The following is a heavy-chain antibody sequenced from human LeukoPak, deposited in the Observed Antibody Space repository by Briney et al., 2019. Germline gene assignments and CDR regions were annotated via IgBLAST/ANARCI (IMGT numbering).Heavy chain of an antibody. Sequence: TGGSLRLSCAASGFTFSSYGMHWVRQAPGKGLEWVAVIWYDGSNKYYADSVKGRFTISRDNSKNTLYLQMNSLRAEDTAVYYCARDAAGLYFDYWGQGTLVTVSS. CDR1: GFTFSSYG. D-gene: IGHD6-13*01. CDR2: IWYDGSNK. CDR3: ARDAAGLYFDY. J-gene: IGHJ4*02. V-gene: IGHV3-33*01.